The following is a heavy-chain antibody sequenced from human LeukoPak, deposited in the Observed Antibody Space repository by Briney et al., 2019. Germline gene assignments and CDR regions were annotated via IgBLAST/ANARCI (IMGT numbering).Heavy chain of an antibody. Sequence: PGGSLRLSCAASGFTFSSYAMHWVRQAPGKGLEWVAVISYDGSNKYYADSVKGRFTISRDNSKNTLYLQMNSLRAEDTAVYYCAKELTYYDFWGGYDYWGQGTLVTVSS. CDR1: GFTFSSYA. J-gene: IGHJ4*02. CDR3: AKELTYYDFWGGYDY. V-gene: IGHV3-30-3*01. CDR2: ISYDGSNK. D-gene: IGHD3-3*01.